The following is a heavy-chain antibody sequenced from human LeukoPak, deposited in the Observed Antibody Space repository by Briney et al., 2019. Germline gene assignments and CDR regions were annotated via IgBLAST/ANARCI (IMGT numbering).Heavy chain of an antibody. CDR1: GGSISSGSYY. CDR2: IYTGGST. V-gene: IGHV4-61*02. D-gene: IGHD6-19*01. J-gene: IGHJ5*02. CDR3: ARGMGRGVQWLPYGNWFDP. Sequence: SQTLSLTCTVSGGSISSGSYYWSWIRQPAGKGLEWIRRIYTGGSTNYNPSLKGRVTISVDTSKNQFSLKLSSVTAADTAVYYCARGMGRGVQWLPYGNWFDPWGQGTLVTVSS.